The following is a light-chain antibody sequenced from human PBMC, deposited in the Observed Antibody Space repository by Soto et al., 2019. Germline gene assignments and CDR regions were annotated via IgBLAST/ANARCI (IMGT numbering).Light chain of an antibody. V-gene: IGLV2-14*01. CDR2: DVS. CDR1: SSDVGGYNY. J-gene: IGLJ1*01. CDR3: SSYTSSSTLV. Sequence: QSVLTQPASVSGSPGQSITISCTGTSSDVGGYNYVSWYQQHPGKAPKLMIYDVSNRPSGVSSRFSGSKSGNTASLTISGLQAEDEADYYCSSYTSSSTLVFGTGTKVT.